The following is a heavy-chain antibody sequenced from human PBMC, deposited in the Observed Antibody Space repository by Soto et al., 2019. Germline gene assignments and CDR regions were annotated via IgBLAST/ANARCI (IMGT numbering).Heavy chain of an antibody. Sequence: SETLSLTCTVSGGSISSGGYYWSWIRQHPGKGLEWIGYIYYSGSTYYNPSLKSRVTISVDTSKNQFSLKLSSVTAAGTAVYYCARDSDVYYYDSSGYYPWGQGTLVTASS. V-gene: IGHV4-31*03. J-gene: IGHJ5*02. CDR2: IYYSGST. CDR1: GGSISSGGYY. D-gene: IGHD3-22*01. CDR3: ARDSDVYYYDSSGYYP.